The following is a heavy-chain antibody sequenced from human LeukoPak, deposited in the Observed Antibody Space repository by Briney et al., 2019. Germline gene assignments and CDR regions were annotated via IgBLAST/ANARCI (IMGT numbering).Heavy chain of an antibody. CDR1: GFTFSSYA. CDR3: AKSPYGSGSHHPFDY. Sequence: AGGSLRLSCAASGFTFSSYAMSWVRQAPGKGLEWVSAISGSGGSTYYADSAKGRFTISRDNSKNTLYLQMNSLRAEDTAVYYCAKSPYGSGSHHPFDYWGQGTLVTVSS. J-gene: IGHJ4*02. V-gene: IGHV3-23*01. D-gene: IGHD3-10*01. CDR2: ISGSGGST.